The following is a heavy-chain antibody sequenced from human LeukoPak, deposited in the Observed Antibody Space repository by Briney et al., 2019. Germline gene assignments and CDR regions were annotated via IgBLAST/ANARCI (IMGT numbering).Heavy chain of an antibody. J-gene: IGHJ4*02. V-gene: IGHV3-7*03. D-gene: IGHD5-18*01. CDR3: ASKRGYSYGFDY. CDR2: VKQDGSEK. CDR1: GFTFSSYW. Sequence: GGSLRLSCAASGFTFSSYWMSWVRQAPGKGLEWVANVKQDGSEKYYVDSVKGRFTISRDNAKNSLYLQMNSLRAEDTAVYYRASKRGYSYGFDYWGQGTLVTVSS.